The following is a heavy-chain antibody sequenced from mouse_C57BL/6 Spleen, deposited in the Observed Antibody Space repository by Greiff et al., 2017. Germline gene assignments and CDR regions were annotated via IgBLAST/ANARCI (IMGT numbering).Heavy chain of an antibody. J-gene: IGHJ1*03. Sequence: EVQLVESGGGLVKPGGSLKLSCAASGFTFSSYTMSWVRQTPEKRLEWVATISGGGGNTYYPDSVKGRFTISRDNAKNTLYLQMSSLRSEDTALYYCARHGGGYWYFDVWGTGTTVTVSS. CDR1: GFTFSSYT. CDR2: ISGGGGNT. V-gene: IGHV5-9*01. CDR3: ARHGGGYWYFDV.